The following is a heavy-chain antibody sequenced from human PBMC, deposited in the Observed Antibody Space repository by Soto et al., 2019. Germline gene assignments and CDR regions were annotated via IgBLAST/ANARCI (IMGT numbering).Heavy chain of an antibody. CDR1: GGPISSSSYY. D-gene: IGHD6-13*01. CDR2: IYYSGST. CDR3: GGQQLVRARRDYYYGMDV. Sequence: ASETPSLTCTFSGGPISSSSYYWGWIRQPPGKGLEWIGSIYYSGSTYYNPSLKSRVTISVDTSKNQFSLKLSSVTAADTAVYYCGGQQLVRARRDYYYGMDVWGQGTTVTVSS. V-gene: IGHV4-39*05. J-gene: IGHJ6*02.